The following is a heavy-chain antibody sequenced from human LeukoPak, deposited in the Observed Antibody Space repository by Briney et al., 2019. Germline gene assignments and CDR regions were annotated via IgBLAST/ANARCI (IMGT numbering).Heavy chain of an antibody. V-gene: IGHV4-34*01. CDR3: ARIRCGRGSAICYNH. CDR1: GVSLSDYY. Sequence: SETLSLTCSVYGVSLSDYYWTGFRQPPGKGLEGFGEINHNGGTKYNPSLKGRVTISVDTSENQFSLNLRSVTAADTAVYYCARIRCGRGSAICYNHWGQGTLVTVSS. CDR2: INHNGGT. J-gene: IGHJ5*02. D-gene: IGHD2-15*01.